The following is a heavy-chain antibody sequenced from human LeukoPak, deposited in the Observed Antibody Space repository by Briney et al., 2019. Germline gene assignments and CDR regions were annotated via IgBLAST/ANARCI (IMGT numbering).Heavy chain of an antibody. D-gene: IGHD3-22*01. CDR2: IYYSGST. CDR3: ARGRSHYDSSAALYI. V-gene: IGHV4-59*01. J-gene: IGHJ3*02. CDR1: GGSISTYY. Sequence: SETLSLTCTVSGGSISTYYWNWVRQPPGKGLEWIAYIYYSGSTNYNPSLKSRVTMSVDTSSDQYSLKLSSVTAADTAVYYCARGRSHYDSSAALYIWGQGTMVTVSS.